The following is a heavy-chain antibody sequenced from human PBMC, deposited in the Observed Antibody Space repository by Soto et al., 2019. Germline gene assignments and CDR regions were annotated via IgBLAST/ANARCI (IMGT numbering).Heavy chain of an antibody. D-gene: IGHD6-6*01. CDR2: IYYSGST. V-gene: IGHV4-59*01. Sequence: SETLSLTCTVSGGSISSYYWSWIRQPPGKGLEWIGYIYYSGSTNYNPSLKSRVTISVDTSKNQFSLKLSSVTAADTAVYYCARDIAARPHWYFDLWGRGTLVTVSS. CDR3: ARDIAARPHWYFDL. J-gene: IGHJ2*01. CDR1: GGSISSYY.